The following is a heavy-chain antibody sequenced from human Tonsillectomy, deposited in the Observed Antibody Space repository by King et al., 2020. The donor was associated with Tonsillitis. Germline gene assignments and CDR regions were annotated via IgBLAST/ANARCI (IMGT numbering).Heavy chain of an antibody. CDR2: IIPIFGTA. V-gene: IGHV1-69*01. D-gene: IGHD5/OR15-5a*01. CDR1: GGTFSSYA. J-gene: IGHJ6*02. CDR3: ASATLAFLYEPRHYYGMDV. Sequence: QLVQSGAEVKKPGSSVKVSCKASGGTFSSYAISWVRQAPGQGLEWMGGIIPIFGTANYAQKFQGRVTINADESTSTAYMELSSLRSEDPAVYICASATLAFLYEPRHYYGMDVWGQGTTDTVS.